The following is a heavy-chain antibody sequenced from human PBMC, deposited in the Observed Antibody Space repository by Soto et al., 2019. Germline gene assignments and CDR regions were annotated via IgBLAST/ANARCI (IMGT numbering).Heavy chain of an antibody. V-gene: IGHV4-4*07. CDR1: GGSISRHY. D-gene: IGHD2-15*01. CDR2: IYTTLST. CDR3: AREVLGGDWYRDL. J-gene: IGHJ2*01. Sequence: QVQLQESGPGLVKPSETLSLSCTVSGGSISRHYWTWIRQPAGKGLEWIGRIYTTLSTDYNPSLKSRVIMSVDASKNQLSLRLRSVTAADTATYYCAREVLGGDWYRDLWGRGTLVTVSS.